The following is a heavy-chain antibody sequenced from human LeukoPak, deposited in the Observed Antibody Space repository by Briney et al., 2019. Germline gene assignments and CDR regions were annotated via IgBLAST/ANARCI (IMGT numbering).Heavy chain of an antibody. CDR2: IKQDGDEK. Sequence: GGSLRLSCAASGFSFGNYWMSWVRQAPGKGLEWVANIKQDGDEKYYVDSVKGRFTISRDNANNSLYLQMNSLRAEDTAVYFCASIDTVTLGYWGQGTLVTVSS. D-gene: IGHD4-17*01. J-gene: IGHJ4*02. CDR3: ASIDTVTLGY. CDR1: GFSFGNYW. V-gene: IGHV3-7*01.